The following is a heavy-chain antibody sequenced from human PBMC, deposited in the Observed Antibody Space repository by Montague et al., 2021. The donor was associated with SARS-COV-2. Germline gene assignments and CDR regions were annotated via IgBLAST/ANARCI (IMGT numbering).Heavy chain of an antibody. Sequence: SETLSLTCTVSGASTASHYWNWIRQSPVKRPEWIGYVYYNGETKYNPSLQSRVTISIDTSEKQFSLRLNSVTAADTAVYFCARGWAFDPWGQGRLVTVSS. J-gene: IGHJ3*01. CDR1: GASTASHY. D-gene: IGHD6-19*01. CDR2: VYYNGET. V-gene: IGHV4-59*08. CDR3: ARGWAFDP.